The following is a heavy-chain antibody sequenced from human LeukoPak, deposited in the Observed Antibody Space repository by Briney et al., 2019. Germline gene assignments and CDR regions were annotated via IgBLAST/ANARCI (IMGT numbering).Heavy chain of an antibody. CDR1: GGSISSYY. CDR3: ARVSSSDYYYYMDV. V-gene: IGHV4-59*01. D-gene: IGHD6-6*01. Sequence: SETLSLTCTVSGGSISSYYWSWIRQPPGKGLEWIGYIYYSGSTNYDPSLKSRVTISVDTSKNQFSLKLSSVTAADTAVYYCARVSSSDYYYYMDVWGKGTTVTVSS. CDR2: IYYSGST. J-gene: IGHJ6*03.